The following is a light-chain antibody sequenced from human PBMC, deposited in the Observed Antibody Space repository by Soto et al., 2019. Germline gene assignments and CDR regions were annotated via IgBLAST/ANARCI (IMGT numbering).Light chain of an antibody. J-gene: IGKJ3*01. CDR1: ESISVW. Sequence: DILMTQSPSTLSASVGDRVTITCRASESISVWLAWYQQKPGQAPRLLIYDASNRATGIPDRFSGSGSGTDFTLTISSLEPEDFAVYYCQQRSNWPPEFTFGPGTKVDIK. V-gene: IGKV3-11*01. CDR2: DAS. CDR3: QQRSNWPPEFT.